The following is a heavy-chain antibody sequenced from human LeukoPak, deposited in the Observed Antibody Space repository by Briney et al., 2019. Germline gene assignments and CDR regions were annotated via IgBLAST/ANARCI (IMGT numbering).Heavy chain of an antibody. CDR1: GISSSSSY. Sequence: SETLSLTCTVSGISSSSSYWSWIRQPPGKGLEWIGYIFYTGDSNHNPSFKSRVSISLDTSKDQISLKLYSVTAADTAVYYCARHRFASPLDSWGQGTLVTVSS. CDR2: IFYTGDS. D-gene: IGHD2-21*01. V-gene: IGHV4-59*08. J-gene: IGHJ4*02. CDR3: ARHRFASPLDS.